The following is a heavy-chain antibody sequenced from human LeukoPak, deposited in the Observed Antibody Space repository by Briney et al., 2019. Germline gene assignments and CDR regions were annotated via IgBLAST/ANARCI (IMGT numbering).Heavy chain of an antibody. J-gene: IGHJ4*02. CDR2: IRSRANNYAT. D-gene: IGHD6-19*01. CDR1: GFTFSGSA. CDR3: TKITSSGWLDFDN. V-gene: IGHV3-73*01. Sequence: GGSLRPSCAASGFTFSGSAIHWVRQASGKGLEWLGRIRSRANNYATAYVESVKGRFTISRDDSKNTAYLQMNSLKTEDTAVYYCTKITSSGWLDFDNWGQGTLVTVSS.